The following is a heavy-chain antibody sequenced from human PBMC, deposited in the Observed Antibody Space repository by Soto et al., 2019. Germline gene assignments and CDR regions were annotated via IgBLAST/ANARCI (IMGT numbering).Heavy chain of an antibody. V-gene: IGHV3-15*07. CDR3: TAGFYCDILDGYRYFAY. Sequence: AESLRLTCAVSGVNLSHPCLSWVRQAAGKGREWVGRSKSKTYSATTDYTAPVNGRFTISSDDSKTTVYLQMNCLKTEDAAVYYCTAGFYCDILDGYRYFAYWGQGTLVTVSS. D-gene: IGHD3-9*01. CDR2: SKSKTYSATT. J-gene: IGHJ4*02. CDR1: GVNLSHPC.